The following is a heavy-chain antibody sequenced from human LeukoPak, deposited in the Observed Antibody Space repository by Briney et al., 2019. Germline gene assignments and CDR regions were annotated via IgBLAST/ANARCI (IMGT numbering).Heavy chain of an antibody. J-gene: IGHJ4*02. CDR1: GFTFSSYS. CDR3: ARGENNYGYYYFDY. Sequence: GGSLRLSCAASGFTFSSYSMNWVRQAPGKGLEWVSSISRSSNYIYYADSVKGRFTISRDDAKNSLYLQINSLRAEDTSVYYCARGENNYGYYYFDYWGQGTLVTVSS. D-gene: IGHD5-24*01. V-gene: IGHV3-21*01. CDR2: ISRSSNYI.